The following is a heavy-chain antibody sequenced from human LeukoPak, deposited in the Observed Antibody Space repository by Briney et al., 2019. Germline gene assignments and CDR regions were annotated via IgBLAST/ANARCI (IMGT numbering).Heavy chain of an antibody. J-gene: IGHJ4*02. CDR1: GYTFTGYW. CDR2: ISPSGGST. D-gene: IGHD3-22*01. V-gene: IGHV1-46*01. Sequence: GASVKVSCKAFGYTFTGYWMHWVRQAPGQGPEWMGVISPSGGSTIYAQKFQGRVTMTEDTSTDTAYMELSSLRSEDTAVYYCATIADSSGYYRYDYWGQGTLVTVSS. CDR3: ATIADSSGYYRYDY.